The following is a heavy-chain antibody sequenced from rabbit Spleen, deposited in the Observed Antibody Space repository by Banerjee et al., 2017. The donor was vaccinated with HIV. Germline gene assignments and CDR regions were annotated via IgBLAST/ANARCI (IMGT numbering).Heavy chain of an antibody. CDR2: IATGSSGFT. J-gene: IGHJ6*01. D-gene: IGHD8-1*01. V-gene: IGHV1S40*01. CDR1: GFSFSSNYY. Sequence: QSLEESGGGLVQPEGSLTLTCTASGFSFSSNYYMCWVRQAPGKGLEWIACIATGSSGFTYYASWAKGRFTCSKASSTTVTLQMTSLTAADTATYFCARDTGTSFSTYGMDLWGPGTLVTVS. CDR3: ARDTGTSFSTYGMDL.